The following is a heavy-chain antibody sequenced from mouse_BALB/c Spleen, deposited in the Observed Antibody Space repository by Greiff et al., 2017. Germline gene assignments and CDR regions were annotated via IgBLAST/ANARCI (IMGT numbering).Heavy chain of an antibody. V-gene: IGHV1-54*01. J-gene: IGHJ2*01. CDR2: INPGSGGT. CDR3: ARSRGAGYVDY. Sequence: QVQLQQSGPELVRPGTSVKVSCTATGYAFTNYLIEWVKQRPGQGLEWIGVINPGSGGTNYNEKFKGKATLTADKSSSPAYMQLSILTSDDSAVYCCARSRGAGYVDYWGEGTTLTVSS. CDR1: GYAFTNYL.